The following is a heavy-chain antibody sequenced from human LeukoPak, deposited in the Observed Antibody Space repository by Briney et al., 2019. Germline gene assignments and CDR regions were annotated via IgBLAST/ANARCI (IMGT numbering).Heavy chain of an antibody. Sequence: PGGSLRLSCAASGFTFSSYAMHWVRQAPSKGLEWVAVISYARSNKYYADSVKGRFTISRDNSKNTLYLQMNSLRAEDTAVYYCARDPTVANYYYYYMDVWGKGTTVTVSS. CDR1: GFTFSSYA. V-gene: IGHV3-30*04. D-gene: IGHD4-23*01. J-gene: IGHJ6*03. CDR2: ISYARSNK. CDR3: ARDPTVANYYYYYMDV.